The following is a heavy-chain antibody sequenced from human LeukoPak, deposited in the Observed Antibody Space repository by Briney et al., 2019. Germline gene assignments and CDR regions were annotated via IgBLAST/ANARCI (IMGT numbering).Heavy chain of an antibody. CDR2: IYYSGST. Sequence: SETLSLTCTVSGGSISSSSYYWGWIRQPPGKGLEWIGSIYYSGSTYYNPSLKSRATISVDTSKNQFSLKLSSVTAADTAVYYCARAARDYGPYNWFDPWGQGTLVTVSS. J-gene: IGHJ5*02. CDR3: ARAARDYGPYNWFDP. D-gene: IGHD4-17*01. CDR1: GGSISSSSYY. V-gene: IGHV4-39*07.